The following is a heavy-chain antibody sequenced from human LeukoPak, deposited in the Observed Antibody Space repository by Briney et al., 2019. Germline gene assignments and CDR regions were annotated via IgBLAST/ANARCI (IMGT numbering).Heavy chain of an antibody. J-gene: IGHJ5*02. V-gene: IGHV3-74*01. CDR1: GFTFSSYW. CDR3: ARCLSSGCQTS. D-gene: IGHD6-19*01. CDR2: INSDGSST. Sequence: GGSLRLSCVASGFTFSSYWMHWVRQAPGKGLVWVSRINSDGSSTSYADSVKGRFTISRDNAKNTLYLQMNSLRAEDTAVYYCARCLSSGCQTSWGQGTLVTVSS.